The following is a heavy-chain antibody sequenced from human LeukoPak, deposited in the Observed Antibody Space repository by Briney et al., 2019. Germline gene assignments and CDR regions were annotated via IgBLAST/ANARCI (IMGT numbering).Heavy chain of an antibody. D-gene: IGHD3-22*01. CDR2: IYHSGST. V-gene: IGHV4-38-2*02. J-gene: IGHJ3*02. Sequence: NSSETLSLTCTVSGYSISSGYYWGWIRQPPGKGLEWIGSIYHSGSTYYNPSLKSRVTISVDTSKNQFSLKLSSVTAADTAVYYCARQGGGLVVVITPYHDAFDIWGQGTMVTVSS. CDR3: ARQGGGLVVVITPYHDAFDI. CDR1: GYSISSGYY.